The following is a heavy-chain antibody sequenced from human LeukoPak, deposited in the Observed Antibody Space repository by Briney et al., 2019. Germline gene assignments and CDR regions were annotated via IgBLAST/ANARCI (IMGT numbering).Heavy chain of an antibody. V-gene: IGHV4-61*02. CDR2: IYTSGST. D-gene: IGHD3-10*01. Sequence: SETLSLTCTVSGASISSGSYYWSWIRQPAGKGLEWIGRIYTSGSTNYNPSLKSRVTISVDTSKNQFSLKLSSVTAADTAVYYCAAGATYYYYMDVWGKGTTVTVSS. J-gene: IGHJ6*03. CDR1: GASISSGSYY. CDR3: AAGATYYYYMDV.